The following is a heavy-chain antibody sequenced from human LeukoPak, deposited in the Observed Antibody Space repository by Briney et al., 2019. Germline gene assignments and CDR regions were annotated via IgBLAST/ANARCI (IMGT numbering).Heavy chain of an antibody. D-gene: IGHD1-26*01. CDR3: ARHRMGEDYYYCYYMDV. CDR1: GYSISSGYY. Sequence: PSETLSLTCAVSGYSISSGYYWGWIWQPPGKGLEWIGSIYHSGSTYYNPSLKSRVTISVDTSKNQFSLKLSSVTAADTAVYYCARHRMGEDYYYCYYMDVWGKGTTVTVSS. CDR2: IYHSGST. J-gene: IGHJ6*03. V-gene: IGHV4-38-2*01.